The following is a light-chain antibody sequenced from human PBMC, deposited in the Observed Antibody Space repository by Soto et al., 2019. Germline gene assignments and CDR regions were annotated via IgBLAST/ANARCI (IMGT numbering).Light chain of an antibody. Sequence: QSALTKPASVSGSPGQSITISCTGTSSDVGGYNYVSWYQQHPGKAPKLIIYEVSNRPSGVSNRFSGSKSGNTASLNISGLQAEDEADYYCNSYTSKSTGVFGTGTKLTVL. CDR2: EVS. CDR3: NSYTSKSTGV. V-gene: IGLV2-14*01. J-gene: IGLJ1*01. CDR1: SSDVGGYNY.